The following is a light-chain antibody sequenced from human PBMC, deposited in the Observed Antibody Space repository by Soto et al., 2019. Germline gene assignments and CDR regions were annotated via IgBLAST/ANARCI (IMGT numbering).Light chain of an antibody. V-gene: IGKV3-15*01. CDR2: GAS. CDR1: QNVGNN. J-gene: IGKJ1*01. CDR3: QQFNNWPPWT. Sequence: EIVMTQSPATLSVSPGERATLSCRASQNVGNNLVWYQQKPGQAPRLLIYGASTRAAGIPDRFSGSGSGTEFALTISGLQSDDFAVYYCQQFNNWPPWTFGQGTKGEIK.